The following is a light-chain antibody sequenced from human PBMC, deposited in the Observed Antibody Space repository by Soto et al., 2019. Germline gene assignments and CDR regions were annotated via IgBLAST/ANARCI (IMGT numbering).Light chain of an antibody. CDR1: QSVSSN. CDR2: GAS. Sequence: EIVMTQSPATLSVSPGERATLSCRASQSVSSNLAWYQQKPGQAPRLLIYGASSRATGIPDRFSASGSGTDFTLTISRLEPADFAVYFCHHYGTSPTFGQGTRLEIK. J-gene: IGKJ5*01. V-gene: IGKV3-20*01. CDR3: HHYGTSPT.